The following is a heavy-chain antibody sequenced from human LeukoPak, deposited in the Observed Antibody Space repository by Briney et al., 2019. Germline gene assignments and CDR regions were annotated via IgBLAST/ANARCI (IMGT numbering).Heavy chain of an antibody. J-gene: IGHJ6*03. CDR3: ARLRPINKNYDILTGWGRGYYYYYYMDV. Sequence: PSETLSLTCTVSGGSLSISSYYWAWIRQPPGKGLEWIGSIYWSGHTYYNPSLKSRITMSLDTSKNQFSLKLGSVTAADTAVYYCARLRPINKNYDILTGWGRGYYYYYYMDVWGKGTTVTISS. CDR2: IYWSGHT. CDR1: GGSLSISSYY. V-gene: IGHV4-39*07. D-gene: IGHD3-9*01.